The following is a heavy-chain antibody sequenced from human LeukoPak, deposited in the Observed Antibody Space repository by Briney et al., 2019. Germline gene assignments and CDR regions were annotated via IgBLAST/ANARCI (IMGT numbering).Heavy chain of an antibody. CDR3: AREMGRAGDH. V-gene: IGHV3-64*01. D-gene: IGHD6-13*01. CDR1: GFTFSSYA. J-gene: IGHJ5*02. Sequence: GGSLRLSCAASGFTFSSYAMHWVRQAPGKGLEYVSAISSNGGSTYYANSVKGRFTISRDNSKNTLYLQMGSLRAEDMAVYYCAREMGRAGDHWGQGTLVSVSS. CDR2: ISSNGGST.